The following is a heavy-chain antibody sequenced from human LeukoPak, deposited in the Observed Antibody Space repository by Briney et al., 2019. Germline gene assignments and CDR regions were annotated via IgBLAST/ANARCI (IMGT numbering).Heavy chain of an antibody. CDR3: VREAGTGDRWEFDL. Sequence: SVKVSCKASGGTFSSYAISWVRQAPGQGLEWMGGIIPIFGTANYAQKFQGRVTITADESTSTAYMELSSLRAEDTAVYYCVREAGTGDRWEFDLWGRGTLVTVSS. D-gene: IGHD7-27*01. CDR2: IIPIFGTA. CDR1: GGTFSSYA. V-gene: IGHV1-69*13. J-gene: IGHJ2*01.